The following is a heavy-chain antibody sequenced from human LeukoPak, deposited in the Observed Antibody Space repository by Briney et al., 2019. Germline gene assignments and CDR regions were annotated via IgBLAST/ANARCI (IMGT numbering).Heavy chain of an antibody. D-gene: IGHD2-8*01. CDR3: GRGRGNGRPENYFDY. J-gene: IGHJ4*02. CDR1: GYTFTSYD. Sequence: ASVKVSCKASGYTFTSYDINWVRQATGQGPEWMGWMNPNRNTGYVQRFQGRVTMTRNTSISTAYMELNSLRSEDTAVYFCGRGRGNGRPENYFDYWGQGTLVTVSS. CDR2: MNPNRNT. V-gene: IGHV1-8*01.